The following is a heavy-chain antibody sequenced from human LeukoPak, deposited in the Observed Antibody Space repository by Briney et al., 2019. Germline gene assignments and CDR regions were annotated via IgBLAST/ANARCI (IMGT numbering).Heavy chain of an antibody. CDR2: ISGSGGST. CDR3: AKDPSYDFWSGPLDY. J-gene: IGHJ4*02. D-gene: IGHD3-3*01. Sequence: GGSLRLSCAASGFTFSSYVMSWVRQAPGKGLEWVSAISGSGGSTYYADSVKGRFTISRDNSKNTLYLQMNSLRAEDTAVYYCAKDPSYDFWSGPLDYWGQGTLVTVSS. V-gene: IGHV3-23*01. CDR1: GFTFSSYV.